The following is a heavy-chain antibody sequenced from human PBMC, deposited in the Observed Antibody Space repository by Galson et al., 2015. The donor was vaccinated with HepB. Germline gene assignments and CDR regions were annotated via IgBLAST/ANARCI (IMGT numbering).Heavy chain of an antibody. CDR2: ISAYNGNT. V-gene: IGHV1-18*04. J-gene: IGHJ4*02. CDR1: GYTFTSYG. D-gene: IGHD3-10*01. Sequence: SVKVSCKASGYTFTSYGISWVRQAPGQGLEWMGWISAYNGNTNYAQKLQGRVTMTTDTSTSTAYMELRSLRSDDTAVYYCARVTPMVRGVRPLFDYWGQGTLVTVSS. CDR3: ARVTPMVRGVRPLFDY.